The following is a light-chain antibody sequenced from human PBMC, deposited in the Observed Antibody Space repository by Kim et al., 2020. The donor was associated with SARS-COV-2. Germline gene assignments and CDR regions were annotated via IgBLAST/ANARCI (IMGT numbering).Light chain of an antibody. CDR1: AASVRRSI. V-gene: IGLV1-44*01. CDR2: SNY. CDR3: SAWDDSLNGVL. Sequence: GQRVTISCSGGAASVRRSIVNWYQLIPGTTPKLLICSNYQRPSGVPDRFCGSKSGTSASLAITGLQPDVEAEYYCSAWDDSLNGVLFGGGTKLTVL. J-gene: IGLJ2*01.